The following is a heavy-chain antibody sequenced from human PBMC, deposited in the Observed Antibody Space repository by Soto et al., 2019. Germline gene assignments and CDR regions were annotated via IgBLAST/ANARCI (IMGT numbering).Heavy chain of an antibody. CDR2: IIPMFGTP. V-gene: IGHV1-69*13. CDR3: AGGRDQPPVGLYFES. D-gene: IGHD1-26*01. Sequence: GASVKVSCKASGGAFTDYIFDWVRQAPGQGLEWMGGIIPMFGTPKYAQKFQHRVTISADVSTGTAYMELTRLRFDDTAVYYCAGGRDQPPVGLYFESWGEGTRVTAPQ. CDR1: GGAFTDYI. J-gene: IGHJ4*02.